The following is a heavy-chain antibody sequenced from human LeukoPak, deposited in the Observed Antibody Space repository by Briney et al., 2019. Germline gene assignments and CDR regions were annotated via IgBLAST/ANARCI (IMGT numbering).Heavy chain of an antibody. V-gene: IGHV4-4*07. CDR2: IYTSGST. CDR1: GGSISSYY. Sequence: PSETLSLTCTVSGGSISSYYWSWIRQPAGKGLEWIGRIYTSGSTNYNPSLKSRVTMSVDTSKDQFSLKLSSVTAADTAVYYCARELEYSSPRLNYYYMDVWGKGTTVTVSS. D-gene: IGHD6-6*01. J-gene: IGHJ6*03. CDR3: ARELEYSSPRLNYYYMDV.